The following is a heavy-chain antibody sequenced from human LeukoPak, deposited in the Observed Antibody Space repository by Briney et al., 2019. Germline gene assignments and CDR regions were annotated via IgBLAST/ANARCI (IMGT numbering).Heavy chain of an antibody. CDR2: ITGTSTTF. CDR1: GFSFTRYA. V-gene: IGHV3-48*01. J-gene: IGHJ4*01. Sequence: PGGSLRLSCEVSGFSFTRYAMTWVRQVPGKGLEWIAYITGTSTTFYYADSVKGRFTISRDNARNSLYLQMNSLTVEDTAVYYCARSLSGYDPLSAFWGHGTRVTVS. D-gene: IGHD5-12*01. CDR3: ARSLSGYDPLSAF.